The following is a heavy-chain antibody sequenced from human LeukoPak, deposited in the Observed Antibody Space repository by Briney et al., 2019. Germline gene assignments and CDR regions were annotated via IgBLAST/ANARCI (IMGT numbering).Heavy chain of an antibody. V-gene: IGHV1-18*01. Sequence: ASVKVSCKASGYTFTNYGITWVRQAPGQGLEWMGWISASNGDTHYSEKFQDRITVTTDTSTSTAYMELRSLVSDDTAVYYCARDGAIAVAGEIFDYWGQGTLVTVSS. CDR1: GYTFTNYG. J-gene: IGHJ4*02. CDR2: ISASNGDT. D-gene: IGHD6-19*01. CDR3: ARDGAIAVAGEIFDY.